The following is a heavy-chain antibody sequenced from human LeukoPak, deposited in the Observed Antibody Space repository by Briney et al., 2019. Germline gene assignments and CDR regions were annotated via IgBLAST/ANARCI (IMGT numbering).Heavy chain of an antibody. CDR2: ISAYNGNT. J-gene: IGHJ4*02. Sequence: ASVKVSCKASGYTFTSYAMNWVRQAPGQGREWMGWISAYNGNTNYAQKLHGRVTMTTDTSTSTAYMELRSLRSDDTAVYYCARRYSSGYYYVFDYWGQGTLVTVSS. D-gene: IGHD3-22*01. V-gene: IGHV1-18*01. CDR3: ARRYSSGYYYVFDY. CDR1: GYTFTSYA.